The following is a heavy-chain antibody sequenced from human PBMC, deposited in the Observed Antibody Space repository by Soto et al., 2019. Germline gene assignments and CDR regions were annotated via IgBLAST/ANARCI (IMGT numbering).Heavy chain of an antibody. J-gene: IGHJ5*02. CDR1: GYSISSGYY. CDR3: ARDDNGDYGNWFDP. V-gene: IGHV4-38-2*02. CDR2: IYHSGST. D-gene: IGHD4-17*01. Sequence: KPSETLSLTCAVSGYSISSGYYWGWIRQPPGKGLEWIGSIYHSGSTYYNPSLKSRVTISVDTSKNQFSLKLSSVTAADTAVHYCARDDNGDYGNWFDPWGQGTLVTVSS.